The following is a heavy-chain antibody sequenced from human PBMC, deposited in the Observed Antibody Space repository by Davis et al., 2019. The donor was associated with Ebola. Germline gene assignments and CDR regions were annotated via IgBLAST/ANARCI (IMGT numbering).Heavy chain of an antibody. CDR3: AKGVDIVVVPAAPEHYYYYGMDV. CDR2: IYSGGST. V-gene: IGHV3-53*04. Sequence: GSLRLSCAASGFTVSSNYMSWVRQAPGKGLEWVSVIYSGGSTYYADSVKGRFTISRHNSKNTLYLQMNSLRAEDTAVYYCAKGVDIVVVPAAPEHYYYYGMDVWGQGTTVTVSS. J-gene: IGHJ6*02. D-gene: IGHD2-2*01. CDR1: GFTVSSNY.